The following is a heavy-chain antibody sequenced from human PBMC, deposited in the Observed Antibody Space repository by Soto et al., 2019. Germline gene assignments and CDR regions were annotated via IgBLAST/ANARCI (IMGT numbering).Heavy chain of an antibody. CDR2: IFHDGTA. J-gene: IGHJ4*02. V-gene: IGHV4-4*02. CDR3: ARLVYDTRLNYMYFDF. D-gene: IGHD3-10*01. Sequence: KTSETLSLTCAVSGVSISSGNWWTWVRQSPQRGLEYIGEIFHDGTANYYPSFERRVAISVDTSKNQFSLKLTSATAADTAIYFCARLVYDTRLNYMYFDFWGQGTLVTVSS. CDR1: GVSISSGNW.